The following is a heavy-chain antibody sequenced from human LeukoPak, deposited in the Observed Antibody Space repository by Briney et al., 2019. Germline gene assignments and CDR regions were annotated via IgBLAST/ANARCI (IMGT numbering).Heavy chain of an antibody. CDR3: ARARRGTTIYFDY. CDR2: ISSNGGST. D-gene: IGHD1-1*01. V-gene: IGHV3-64*01. Sequence: GGSLRLSCVVSGFTFSSYAMHWVRQAPGKGLEYVSAISSNGGSTYYANSVKGRFTISRENSKNTLYLQMNRLRAEDTAVYYCARARRGTTIYFDYWGQGTLVTVSS. J-gene: IGHJ4*02. CDR1: GFTFSSYA.